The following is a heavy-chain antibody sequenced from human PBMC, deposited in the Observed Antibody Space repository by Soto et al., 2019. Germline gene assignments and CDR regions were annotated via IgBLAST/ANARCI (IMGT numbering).Heavy chain of an antibody. CDR3: AKDPSKDYYYYYYMDV. V-gene: IGHV3-23*01. CDR2: ISGSGGST. J-gene: IGHJ6*03. Sequence: TGGSLRLSCAASGFTFSSYAMSWVRQAPGKGLEWVSAISGSGGSTYYADSVKGRFTISRDNSKNTLYLQMNSLRAEDTAVYYCAKDPSKDYYYYYYMDVWGKGTTVTVSS. CDR1: GFTFSSYA.